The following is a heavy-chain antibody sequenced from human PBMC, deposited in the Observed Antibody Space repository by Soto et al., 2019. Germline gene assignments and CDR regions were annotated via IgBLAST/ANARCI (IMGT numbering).Heavy chain of an antibody. CDR1: GGSISSSSYY. Sequence: QLQLQESGPGLVKPSETLSLTCTVSGGSISSSSYYWGWIRQPPGKGLEWIGSIYYSGSTYYNPSLKSRVTISVDTSKNQFSLKLSSVTAADTAVYYCARLGYCSGGSCYGGYYYYYGMDVWGQGTTVTVSS. CDR3: ARLGYCSGGSCYGGYYYYYGMDV. V-gene: IGHV4-39*01. CDR2: IYYSGST. J-gene: IGHJ6*02. D-gene: IGHD2-15*01.